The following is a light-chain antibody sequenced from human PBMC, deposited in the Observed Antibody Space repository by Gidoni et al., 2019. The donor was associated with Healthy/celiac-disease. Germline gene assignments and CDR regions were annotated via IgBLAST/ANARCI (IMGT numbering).Light chain of an antibody. CDR2: AAS. CDR1: QSISSY. CDR3: QQSYSTPLT. J-gene: IGKJ4*01. V-gene: IGKV1-39*01. Sequence: GDRVTITCRASQSISSYLNWYQQKPGKAPKLLIYAASSLQSGVPSRFSGSGSGTDFTLTISSLQPEDFATYYCQQSYSTPLTFGGGTKVEIK.